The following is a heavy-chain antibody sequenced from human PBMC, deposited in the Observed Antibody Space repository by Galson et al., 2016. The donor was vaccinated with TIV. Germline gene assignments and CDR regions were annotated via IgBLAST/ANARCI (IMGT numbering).Heavy chain of an antibody. D-gene: IGHD3-22*01. V-gene: IGHV4-31*03. J-gene: IGHJ5*02. CDR1: GDSLGSGSSY. Sequence: LSLTCTVSGDSLGSGSSYWSWIRHHPGQGREWIGSIYNSGGTYYNPSLRSRLTISVDTSKSQFSLKLSSVTATDTAVYYCARTSYDSGHHPLFDPWGQGSLVTVSS. CDR3: ARTSYDSGHHPLFDP. CDR2: IYNSGGT.